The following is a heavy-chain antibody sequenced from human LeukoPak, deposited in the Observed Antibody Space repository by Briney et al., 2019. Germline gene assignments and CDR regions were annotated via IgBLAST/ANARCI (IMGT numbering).Heavy chain of an antibody. CDR3: ARTGYCNSTSCYRVYFDY. V-gene: IGHV4-59*01. J-gene: IGHJ4*02. CDR2: IYYSGST. Sequence: PSETLSLTCTVSGGSITTYYWSWIRQPPGKGLEWIGYIYYSGSTNYNPSLKSRVTISVDTSKNQFSLKLSSVTAADTAVYYCARTGYCNSTSCYRVYFDYWGQGTLVTVSS. CDR1: GGSITTYY. D-gene: IGHD2-2*02.